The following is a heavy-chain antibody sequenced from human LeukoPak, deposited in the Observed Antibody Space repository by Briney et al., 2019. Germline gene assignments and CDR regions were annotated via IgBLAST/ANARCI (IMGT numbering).Heavy chain of an antibody. CDR3: ARQTATSTDAFDI. D-gene: IGHD1-14*01. V-gene: IGHV4-34*01. J-gene: IGHJ3*02. CDR1: GGPFSGYY. CDR2: INHSGST. Sequence: SETLFLTCAVYGGPFSGYYWSWIRQPPGKGLEWIGEINHSGSTNYNPSLKSRVTISVDTSKNQFSLKLSSVTAADTAVYYCARQTATSTDAFDIWGQGTMVTVSS.